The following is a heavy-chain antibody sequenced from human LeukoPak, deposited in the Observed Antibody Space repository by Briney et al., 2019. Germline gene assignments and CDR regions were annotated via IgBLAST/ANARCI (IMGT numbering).Heavy chain of an antibody. CDR3: ARPGTTGTTI. J-gene: IGHJ4*02. V-gene: IGHV5-51*01. Sequence: GVSRQISFQGYGYGFTRNWIGWVRRMPGKGLEWMGLIYPADSDTRYSPSFQGQVTFSADNPISTAFLQWSSLKASDTAMYYCARPGTTGTTIWGQGTLVTVSS. D-gene: IGHD1-1*01. CDR1: GYGFTRNW. CDR2: IYPADSDT.